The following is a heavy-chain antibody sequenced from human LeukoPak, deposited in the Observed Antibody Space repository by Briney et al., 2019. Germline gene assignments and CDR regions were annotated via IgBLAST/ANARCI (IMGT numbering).Heavy chain of an antibody. CDR1: GYTFTGYY. Sequence: ASVKVSCKASGYTFTGYYMHWVRQAPGQGLEWMGWINPNSGGTNYAQKFQGRVTMTRDTSISTAYMELSRLRSDDTAVYYCARDGLVVVPAAILDYWGQGTLVTVSS. J-gene: IGHJ4*02. CDR2: INPNSGGT. CDR3: ARDGLVVVPAAILDY. D-gene: IGHD2-2*02. V-gene: IGHV1-2*02.